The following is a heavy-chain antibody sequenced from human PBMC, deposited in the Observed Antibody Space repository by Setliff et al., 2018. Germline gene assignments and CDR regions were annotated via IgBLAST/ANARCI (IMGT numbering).Heavy chain of an antibody. V-gene: IGHV1-69*05. J-gene: IGHJ1*01. CDR1: GGTFSSYA. CDR3: ARAPLTYYYDSSGYYFEYFQH. CDR2: IIPIFGTA. Sequence: ASVKVSCKASGGTFSSYAISWVRQAPGQGLEWMGGIIPIFGTANYAQKFQGRVTITTDESTSTAYMELSSLRSEDTAVYYCARAPLTYYYDSSGYYFEYFQHWGQGTLVTVSS. D-gene: IGHD3-22*01.